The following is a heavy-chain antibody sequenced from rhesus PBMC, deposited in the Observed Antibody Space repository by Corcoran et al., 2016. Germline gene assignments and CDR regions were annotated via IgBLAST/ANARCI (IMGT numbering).Heavy chain of an antibody. D-gene: IGHD3-16*01. J-gene: IGHJ4*01. CDR3: TTAGSYYLRHFDY. V-gene: IGHV3-30*01. Sequence: EVQLVESGGGLVQPGGSLRLSCAASGFTFSNVWMNWVRQAPGQGLEWVARIKSKADGGTADYAASVKGRFTISRDDSKNTLYLQMNSLKTEDTAVYYCTTAGSYYLRHFDYWGQGVLVTVSS. CDR2: IKSKADGGTA. CDR1: GFTFSNVW.